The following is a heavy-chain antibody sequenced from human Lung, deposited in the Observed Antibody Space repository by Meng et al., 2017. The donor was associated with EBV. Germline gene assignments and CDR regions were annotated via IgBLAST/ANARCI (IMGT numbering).Heavy chain of an antibody. D-gene: IGHD4-23*01. V-gene: IGHV1-46*01. J-gene: IGHJ4*02. CDR3: ARGDGGNGSDY. Sequence: QVRLVQSGAEVKKPGASVKVSCKASGYTFTNYYMHWVRQAPGQGLEWMGVINPSGGSTNYAQKFQGRLTMTRDMSTSTVYMELSSLRSEDTAVHYCARGDGGNGSDYWGQGTLVTAPQ. CDR2: INPSGGST. CDR1: GYTFTNYY.